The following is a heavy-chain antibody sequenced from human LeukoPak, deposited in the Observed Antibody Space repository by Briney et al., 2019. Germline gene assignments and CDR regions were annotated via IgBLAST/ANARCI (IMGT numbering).Heavy chain of an antibody. CDR3: ARRTDSSGYYSFYFDY. J-gene: IGHJ4*02. V-gene: IGHV4-39*01. D-gene: IGHD3-22*01. CDR2: IYYSGST. Sequence: PSETLSLTCTVSGGSISSSNYYWGWIRQPPGKGLEWIGSIYYSGSTYYNPSLKSRVAISVDTSKNQFSLKLSSVTAADTAVYYCARRTDSSGYYSFYFDYWGQGTLVTVSS. CDR1: GGSISSSNYY.